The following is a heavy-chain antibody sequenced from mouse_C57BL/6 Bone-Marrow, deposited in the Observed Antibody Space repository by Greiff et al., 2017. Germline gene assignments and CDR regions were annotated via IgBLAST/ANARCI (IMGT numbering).Heavy chain of an antibody. V-gene: IGHV1-64*01. CDR2: INPNSGTT. J-gene: IGHJ3*01. D-gene: IGHD1-1*01. Sequence: VQLQQSGAELVKPGASGKLSCKASGYTFTGYSMHWVKQRTGQSLEWIGIINPNSGTTNYNEKFKGKATLTVDKSSSTAYMQLSSLTSEDSAVYYCARGYFLAFAYWGQGTSVTVSA. CDR3: ARGYFLAFAY. CDR1: GYTFTGYS.